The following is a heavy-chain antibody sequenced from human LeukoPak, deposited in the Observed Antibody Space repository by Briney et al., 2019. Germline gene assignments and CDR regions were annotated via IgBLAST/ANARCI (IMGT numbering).Heavy chain of an antibody. CDR3: APRYCSSEGCYPAFDY. Sequence: GGSLRLSCAASGFSFTNYGMSWVRQAPGKGLEWISAINENGAITKYAAPVRGLFTISRDNSKDTLYLQINSLRVEDTAVYYCAPRYCSSEGCYPAFDYGGQGTLVTVSS. CDR1: GFSFTNYG. D-gene: IGHD2-15*01. J-gene: IGHJ4*02. CDR2: INENGAIT. V-gene: IGHV3-23*01.